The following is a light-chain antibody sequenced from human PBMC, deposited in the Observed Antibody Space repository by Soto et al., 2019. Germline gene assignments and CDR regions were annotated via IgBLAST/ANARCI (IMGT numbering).Light chain of an antibody. CDR3: ASFRSGTILV. J-gene: IGLJ1*01. Sequence: QSALTQPASVSGSPGQSVTISCTGPRSDIGDSNFISWYQHSPGKAPRLLIYEANNRPSGVSKRFSGSTAANTASLTISGLLDDDEADYFCASFRSGTILVFGSGTKVTVL. CDR2: EAN. V-gene: IGLV2-14*01. CDR1: RSDIGDSNF.